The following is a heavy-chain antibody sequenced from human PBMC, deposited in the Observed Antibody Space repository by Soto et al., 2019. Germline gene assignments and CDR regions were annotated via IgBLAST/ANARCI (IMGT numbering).Heavy chain of an antibody. Sequence: GGSLRLSCAASGFTFSSYWMSWVRQAPGKGLEWVANIKQDGSEKYYVDSVKGRFTISRDNAKNSLYLQMNSLRAEDTAVYYCARDLGYYDSSGYFDYWGQGTLVTVS. CDR2: IKQDGSEK. CDR3: ARDLGYYDSSGYFDY. D-gene: IGHD3-22*01. J-gene: IGHJ4*02. V-gene: IGHV3-7*03. CDR1: GFTFSSYW.